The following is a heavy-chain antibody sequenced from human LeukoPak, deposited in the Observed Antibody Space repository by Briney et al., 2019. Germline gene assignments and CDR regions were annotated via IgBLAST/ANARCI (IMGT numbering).Heavy chain of an antibody. J-gene: IGHJ4*02. D-gene: IGHD3-10*01. Sequence: PSETLSLTCTVSGDSISSGAYYWSWIRQPAGKGLEWIGRISTDGSTNYNPSLKTRVTISVDTSKNQFSLKLSSVTAADTAVYYCARRRSGEAPDYWGQGTLVTVSS. CDR3: ARRRSGEAPDY. CDR1: GDSISSGAYY. CDR2: ISTDGST. V-gene: IGHV4-61*02.